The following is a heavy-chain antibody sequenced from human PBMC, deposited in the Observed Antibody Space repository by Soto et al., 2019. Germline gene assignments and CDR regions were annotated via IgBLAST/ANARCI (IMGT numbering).Heavy chain of an antibody. CDR1: GGTFSSYA. V-gene: IGHV1-69*13. J-gene: IGHJ6*02. D-gene: IGHD5-18*01. CDR3: GRCRTDSYAMDV. Sequence: SVKVSCKASGGTFSSYAISWVRQAPGQGLEWMGGIIPIFGTANYAQKFQGRVTITADESTSTAYMELSSLRSEDTAVYYCGRCRTDSYAMDVWGQGTTVTVSS. CDR2: IIPIFGTA.